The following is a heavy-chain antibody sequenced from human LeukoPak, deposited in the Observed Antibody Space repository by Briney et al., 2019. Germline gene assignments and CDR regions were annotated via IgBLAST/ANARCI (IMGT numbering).Heavy chain of an antibody. Sequence: GGSLRLSCAASGFTFSSYSMNWVRQAPGKGLEWVSSISSSSSYIYYADSVKGRFTISRDNAKNSLYLQMNSLRAEDTAVYYCARDMGSGYYYGAFDIWGQGTMVTVSS. V-gene: IGHV3-21*01. CDR1: GFTFSSYS. D-gene: IGHD3-22*01. CDR2: ISSSSSYI. CDR3: ARDMGSGYYYGAFDI. J-gene: IGHJ3*02.